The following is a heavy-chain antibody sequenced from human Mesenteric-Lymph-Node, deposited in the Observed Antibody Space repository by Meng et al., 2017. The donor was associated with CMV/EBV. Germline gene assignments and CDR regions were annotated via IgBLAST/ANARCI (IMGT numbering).Heavy chain of an antibody. CDR2: MNPTSGNT. J-gene: IGHJ4*02. CDR1: GYTFTSYA. Sequence: ASVKVSCKTSGYTFTSYAINWVRQAPGQGLEWVGWMNPTSGNTGFAPKFQGRVTLTRNTSISTAYMELTSLRSEDTAVYYCTRWLGSYFEYWGQGTLVTVSS. D-gene: IGHD1-26*01. CDR3: TRWLGSYFEY. V-gene: IGHV1-8*02.